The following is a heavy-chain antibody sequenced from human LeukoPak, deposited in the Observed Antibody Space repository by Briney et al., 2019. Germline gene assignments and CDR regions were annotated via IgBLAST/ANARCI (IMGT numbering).Heavy chain of an antibody. D-gene: IGHD3-3*01. Sequence: GGSLRLSCVASGFTFTNYAMTWVRQAPGKGLEWVANIKEDGSEKYYVDSVKGRFTISRDNAKSSLYLQMNSLRAEDSALYYCARDGSGPAYWGQGTLVTVSS. CDR2: IKEDGSEK. V-gene: IGHV3-7*01. CDR1: GFTFTNYA. CDR3: ARDGSGPAY. J-gene: IGHJ4*02.